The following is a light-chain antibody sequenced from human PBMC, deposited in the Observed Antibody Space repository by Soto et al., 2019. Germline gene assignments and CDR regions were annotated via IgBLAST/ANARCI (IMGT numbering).Light chain of an antibody. V-gene: IGLV1-40*01. J-gene: IGLJ3*02. CDR1: SSNIGAGYG. Sequence: QSVLTQPPSVSGAPGQRVTISCTGSSSNIGAGYGVHWYQQLPGTAPKLLIYGNSNRPSGVPDRFSGSKSGTSASLAITGLQAEDEADYYCQSYDSSLSGLGVFGGGTQLTVL. CDR3: QSYDSSLSGLGV. CDR2: GNS.